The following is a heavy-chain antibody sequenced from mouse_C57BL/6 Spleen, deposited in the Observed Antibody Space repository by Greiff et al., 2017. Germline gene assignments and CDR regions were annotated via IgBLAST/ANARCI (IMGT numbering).Heavy chain of an antibody. Sequence: EVQLQQSGPELVKPGASVKISCKASGYSFTGYYMNWVKQSPEKSLEWIGEINPSTGGTTYNQKFKAKATLTVDKSSSTAYMQLKSLTSEDSAVYYCARFSHGVAMDYWGQGTSVTVSS. CDR2: INPSTGGT. CDR3: ARFSHGVAMDY. CDR1: GYSFTGYY. V-gene: IGHV1-42*01. J-gene: IGHJ4*01.